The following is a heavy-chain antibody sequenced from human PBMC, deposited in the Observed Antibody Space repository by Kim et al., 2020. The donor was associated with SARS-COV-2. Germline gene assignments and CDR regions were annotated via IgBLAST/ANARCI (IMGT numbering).Heavy chain of an antibody. CDR3: AKVSPQWELLDYYFDY. CDR1: GFTFSSYG. Sequence: GGSLRLSCAASGFTFSSYGMHWVRQAPGKGLEWVAVIWYDGSNKYYADSVKGRFTISRDNSKNTLYLQMNSLRAEDTAVYYCAKVSPQWELLDYYFDYWGQGTLVTVSS. D-gene: IGHD1-26*01. V-gene: IGHV3-33*06. J-gene: IGHJ4*02. CDR2: IWYDGSNK.